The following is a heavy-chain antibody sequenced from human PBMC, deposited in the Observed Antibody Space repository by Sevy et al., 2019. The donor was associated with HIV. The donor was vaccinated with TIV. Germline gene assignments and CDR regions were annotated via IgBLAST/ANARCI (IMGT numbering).Heavy chain of an antibody. Sequence: SETLSLTCAVSGGSINSSNWWSWVRQTPGKGLEWLGEIYRSGSTNYNPSLKSRLKLSLDKSKNRVSLKLNSVTAADTAVYDCARRSWPLVRGVITYFDYWGQGTLVTVSS. D-gene: IGHD3-10*01. CDR1: GGSINSSNW. CDR2: IYRSGST. V-gene: IGHV4-4*02. CDR3: ARRSWPLVRGVITYFDY. J-gene: IGHJ4*02.